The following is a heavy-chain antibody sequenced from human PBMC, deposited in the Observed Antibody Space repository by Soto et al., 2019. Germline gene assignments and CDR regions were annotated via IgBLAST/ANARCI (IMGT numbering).Heavy chain of an antibody. D-gene: IGHD3-10*01. J-gene: IGHJ4*02. Sequence: EVQLLQSGGGLVQPGGSLRLSCAASGITFNTFPMSWVRQASGEGLQWVSTITGTGGNTYYADSVTGRFTISRDRSKNTLYLQMNSLRAVDTAVYYCACTYYYGSDALACLDYWGQGSLVTVSS. CDR3: ACTYYYGSDALACLDY. CDR2: ITGTGGNT. V-gene: IGHV3-23*01. CDR1: GITFNTFP.